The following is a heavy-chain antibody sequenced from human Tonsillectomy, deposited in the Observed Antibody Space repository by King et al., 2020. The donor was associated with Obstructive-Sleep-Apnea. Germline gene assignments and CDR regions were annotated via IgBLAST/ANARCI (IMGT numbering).Heavy chain of an antibody. J-gene: IGHJ4*02. D-gene: IGHD3-22*01. CDR3: AKDTYYYDNRPYYFDY. CDR2: ISGSGGST. Sequence: VQLVESGGGLVQPGGSLRLSCAASGFTFISYAMSWVRQAPGKGLEWVSAISGSGGSTYYADSVRGRFTISRDNSKNTLYLQMNSLRAEDTAVYYCAKDTYYYDNRPYYFDYWGQGTLVTVSS. CDR1: GFTFISYA. V-gene: IGHV3-23*04.